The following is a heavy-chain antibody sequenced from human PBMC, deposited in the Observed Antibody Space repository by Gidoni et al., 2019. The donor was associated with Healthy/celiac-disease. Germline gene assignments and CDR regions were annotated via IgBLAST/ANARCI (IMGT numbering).Heavy chain of an antibody. J-gene: IGHJ4*02. Sequence: QVQLVQSGAEVKKPGASVKVSCKASGYTFTGYYMHWVRQAPGQGLEWMGWINPNSGGTNYAQKFQGRVTMTRDTSNSTAYMGLSRLRADDTAVYYCAMTFVRVPPGDYWGQGTLVTVSS. CDR2: INPNSGGT. CDR1: GYTFTGYY. V-gene: IGHV1-2*02. CDR3: AMTFVRVPPGDY. D-gene: IGHD2-15*01.